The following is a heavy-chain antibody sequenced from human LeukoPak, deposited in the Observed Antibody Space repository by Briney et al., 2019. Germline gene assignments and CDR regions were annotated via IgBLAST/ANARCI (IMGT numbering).Heavy chain of an antibody. D-gene: IGHD1-26*01. CDR3: ARQVGVDDAFDV. Sequence: GGSLRLSCAASGFTFNSYSMNWVRQAPGKGLEWVSSISSGSSYIFYADSVKGRFTISRDNAKNSLYLQMNSLRAEDTAVYYCARQVGVDDAFDVWGQGTMVTISS. V-gene: IGHV3-21*01. CDR2: ISSGSSYI. CDR1: GFTFNSYS. J-gene: IGHJ3*01.